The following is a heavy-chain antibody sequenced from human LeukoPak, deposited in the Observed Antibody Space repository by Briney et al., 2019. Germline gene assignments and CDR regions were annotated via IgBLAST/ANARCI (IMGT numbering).Heavy chain of an antibody. Sequence: PSETLSLTCAVSGGSISSSNWWSWVRQPPEKGLEWIGEIYHSGSTNYNASLKSRVTISVDTSKNQFSLKLDSVTAADTAVYFCATSSGYYSFDYWGQGTLVTVPS. CDR1: GGSISSSNW. CDR3: ATSSGYYSFDY. D-gene: IGHD3-22*01. J-gene: IGHJ4*02. V-gene: IGHV4-4*02. CDR2: IYHSGST.